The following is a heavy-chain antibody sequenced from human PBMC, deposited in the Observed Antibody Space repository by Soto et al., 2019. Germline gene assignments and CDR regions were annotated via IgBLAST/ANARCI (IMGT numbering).Heavy chain of an antibody. J-gene: IGHJ6*02. CDR1: GFPFSMYA. V-gene: IGHV3-23*01. D-gene: IGHD2-15*01. CDR2: ISGSVDST. CDR3: AKSPSSAPYGMDV. Sequence: PGGSLRLSCAASGFPFSMYAMTWVRQAPGKGPEWVSAISGSVDSTYYADSVKGRFTISRDNSKKTVYLEMNSLRVEDTAVYHWAKSPSSAPYGMDVWGQGTTVTVSS.